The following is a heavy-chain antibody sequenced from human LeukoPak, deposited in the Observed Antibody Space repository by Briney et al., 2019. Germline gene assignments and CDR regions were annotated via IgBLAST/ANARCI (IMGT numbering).Heavy chain of an antibody. CDR2: IHPGFLNI. J-gene: IGHJ4*02. CDR3: AREAPGTYCFDY. V-gene: IGHV1-46*01. CDR1: GGTFSSYA. Sequence: ASVKVSCKASGGTFSSYAISWVRQAPGPGLEWLGNIHPGFLNIYYGQKFQGRVTMTRDTSTSTVYMELSSLTSDDTAVYYCAREAPGTYCFDYWGQGTLVTVSS.